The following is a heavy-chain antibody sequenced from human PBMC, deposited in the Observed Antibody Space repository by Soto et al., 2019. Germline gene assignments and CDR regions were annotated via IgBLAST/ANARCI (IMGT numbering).Heavy chain of an antibody. J-gene: IGHJ2*01. CDR1: EFTFSSYW. V-gene: IGHV3-7*01. D-gene: IGHD3-22*01. CDR2: IKQDGSEK. Sequence: GGSLRLSCAASEFTFSSYWMSWVRQAPGKGLEWVANIKQDGSEKYYVDSVKGRFTISRDNAKNSLYLQMNSLRAEDTAVYYCARRVRDSSGYYPPSWYFDLGGRGTLVTVSS. CDR3: ARRVRDSSGYYPPSWYFDL.